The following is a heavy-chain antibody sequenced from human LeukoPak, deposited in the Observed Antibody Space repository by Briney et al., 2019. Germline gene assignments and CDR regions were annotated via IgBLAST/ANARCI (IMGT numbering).Heavy chain of an antibody. CDR3: AKDRSGYCSSTSCLPQGYFQH. Sequence: GGSLRLSCAASGFTFSSYGMHWVRQAPGKGLEWVAFIRYDGSNKYYADSVKGRFTISRDNSKNTLYLQMNSLRAEDTAVYYCAKDRSGYCSSTSCLPQGYFQHWGQGTLVTVSS. CDR1: GFTFSSYG. V-gene: IGHV3-30*02. CDR2: IRYDGSNK. J-gene: IGHJ1*01. D-gene: IGHD2-2*01.